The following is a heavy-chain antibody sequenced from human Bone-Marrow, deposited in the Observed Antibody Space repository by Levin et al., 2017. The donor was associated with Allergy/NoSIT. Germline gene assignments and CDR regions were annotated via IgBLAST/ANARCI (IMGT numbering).Heavy chain of an antibody. D-gene: IGHD6-19*01. CDR1: GFTFGDYA. Sequence: GGSLRLSCTASGFTFGDYAMSWVRQAPGKGLEWVGFIRSKAYGGTTEYAASVKGRFTISRDDSKSIAYLQMNSLKTEDTAVYYCTSFLAYSSGNDAFDIWGQGTMVTVSS. V-gene: IGHV3-49*04. CDR2: IRSKAYGGTT. J-gene: IGHJ3*02. CDR3: TSFLAYSSGNDAFDI.